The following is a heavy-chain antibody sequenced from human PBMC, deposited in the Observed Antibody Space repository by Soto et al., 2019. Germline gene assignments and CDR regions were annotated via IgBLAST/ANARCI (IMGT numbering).Heavy chain of an antibody. V-gene: IGHV4-31*03. CDR2: IYFSGST. CDR3: ARAPVSSITICEWFDP. CDR1: GGSIRRSIRNGGYY. Sequence: SETLSLTCTVSGGSIRRSIRNGGYYWNWIRQHPGKGLEWIGSIYFSGSTHYNPSLKSRVTISVDTSKNQFSLKLSSVTAADTAVYYCARAPVSSITICEWFDPWGQGSLVTVSS. J-gene: IGHJ5*02. D-gene: IGHD3-3*01.